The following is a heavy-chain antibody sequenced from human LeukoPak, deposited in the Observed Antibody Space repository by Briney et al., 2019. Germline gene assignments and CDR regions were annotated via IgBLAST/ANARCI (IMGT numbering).Heavy chain of an antibody. CDR1: GFTFSSYS. CDR2: IRYDGSNK. Sequence: PGGSLRLSCAASGFTFSSYSMNWVRQAPGKGLEWVAFIRYDGSNKYYADSVKGRFTISRDNSKNTLYLQMNSLRAEDTAVYYCAKAYYDFWSGYPLGYFDYWGQGILVTVSS. J-gene: IGHJ4*02. V-gene: IGHV3-30*02. D-gene: IGHD3-3*01. CDR3: AKAYYDFWSGYPLGYFDY.